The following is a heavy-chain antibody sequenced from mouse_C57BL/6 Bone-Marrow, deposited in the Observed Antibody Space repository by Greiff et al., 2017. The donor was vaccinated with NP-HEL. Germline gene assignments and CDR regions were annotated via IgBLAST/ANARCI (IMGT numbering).Heavy chain of an antibody. CDR1: GFNIKDDY. Sequence: VQLQQSGAELVRPGASVKLSCTASGFNIKDDYMHWVKQRPEQGLEWIGWIDPENGDTEYASKFQGKATITADTSSNTAYLQLRSLTSEDTAVYYCATGGYLSYFDYWGQGTTLTVSS. CDR3: ATGGYLSYFDY. D-gene: IGHD2-3*01. CDR2: IDPENGDT. J-gene: IGHJ2*01. V-gene: IGHV14-4*01.